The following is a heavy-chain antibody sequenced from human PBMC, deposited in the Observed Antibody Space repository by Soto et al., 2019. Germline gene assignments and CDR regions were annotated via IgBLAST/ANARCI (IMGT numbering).Heavy chain of an antibody. D-gene: IGHD5-12*01. J-gene: IGHJ5*02. CDR2: IYYSGST. CDR3: ASGYRNPCARWCDP. CDR1: GGSISSYY. V-gene: IGHV4-59*08. Sequence: SETLSLTCTVSGGSISSYYWSWIRQPPGKGLEWIGYIYYSGSTNYNPSLKSRVTISVDTSKNQFSLKLSSVTAADTAVYYCASGYRNPCARWCDPWGQGTLVSVSS.